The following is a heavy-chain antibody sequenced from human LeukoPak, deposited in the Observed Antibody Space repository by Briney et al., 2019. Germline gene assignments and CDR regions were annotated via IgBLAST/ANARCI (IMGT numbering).Heavy chain of an antibody. CDR1: GYTFTSYG. CDR2: IIPIFGTA. J-gene: IGHJ4*02. D-gene: IGHD3-22*01. V-gene: IGHV1-69*13. Sequence: ASVTVSCKASGYTFTSYGISWVRQAPGQGLEWMGGIIPIFGTANYAQKFQGRVTITADESTSTAYMELSSLRSEDTAVYYCASERYYYDSSGYFYFDYWGQGTLVTVSS. CDR3: ASERYYYDSSGYFYFDY.